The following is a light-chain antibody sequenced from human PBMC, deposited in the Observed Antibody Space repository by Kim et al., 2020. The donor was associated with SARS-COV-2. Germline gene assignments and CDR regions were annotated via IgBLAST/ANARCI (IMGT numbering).Light chain of an antibody. Sequence: GKTITICCTRSSGSIASNYVQWYQQRPGSSPNTVIYEDIQRPSGVPDRFSGSIASSSNSVSITSFGLKTEDDADCYCQACGSNSWVFGGGTQLTVL. CDR1: SGSIASNY. J-gene: IGLJ3*02. CDR2: EDI. V-gene: IGLV6-57*01. CDR3: QACGSNSWV.